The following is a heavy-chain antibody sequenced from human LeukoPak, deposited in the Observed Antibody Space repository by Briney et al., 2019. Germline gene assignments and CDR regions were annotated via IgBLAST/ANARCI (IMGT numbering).Heavy chain of an antibody. CDR1: RNTYTGYY. CDR2: INPNSGGT. D-gene: IGHD3-3*01. V-gene: IGHV1-2*02. J-gene: IGHJ4*02. Sequence: ASLNASCKATRNTYTGYYMHWMQQHPGQRLQRMRWINPNSGGTNYAQKFQGRVTMTRDTSISTAYMELSRLRSDDTAVYYCARAPQAYDFWSGYPDYWGQETLVTVSS. CDR3: ARAPQAYDFWSGYPDY.